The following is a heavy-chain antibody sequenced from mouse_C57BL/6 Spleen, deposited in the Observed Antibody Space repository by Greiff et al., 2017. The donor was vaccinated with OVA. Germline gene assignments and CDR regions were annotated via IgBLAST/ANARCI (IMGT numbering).Heavy chain of an antibody. J-gene: IGHJ3*01. CDR2: ISDGGSYT. D-gene: IGHD1-1*01. Sequence: EVQLQESGGGLVKPGGSLKLSCAASGFTFSSYAMSWVRQTPEQRLEWVATISDGGSYTYYPDNVKGRFTISRDNATNNLYLQMSHLKSEDTAMYYCARDGGYYGSPWFAYWGQGTLVTVSA. V-gene: IGHV5-4*01. CDR1: GFTFSSYA. CDR3: ARDGGYYGSPWFAY.